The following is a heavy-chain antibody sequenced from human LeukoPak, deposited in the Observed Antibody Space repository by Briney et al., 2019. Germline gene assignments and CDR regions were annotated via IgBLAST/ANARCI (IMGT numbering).Heavy chain of an antibody. CDR1: GFTFSGFS. V-gene: IGHV3-21*04. CDR3: AKGWLQLFY. J-gene: IGHJ4*02. CDR2: ISSNSEHI. D-gene: IGHD5-12*01. Sequence: GGSLRLSCVASGFTFSGFSMNWVRQAPGKGLEWVSSISSNSEHILYPDSVKGRFTISRDNAKNSLYLQMNSLRAEDTAVYYCAKGWLQLFYWGQGTLVTVSS.